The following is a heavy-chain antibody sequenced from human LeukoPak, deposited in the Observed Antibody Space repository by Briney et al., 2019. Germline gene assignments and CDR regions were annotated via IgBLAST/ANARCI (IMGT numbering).Heavy chain of an antibody. CDR2: ISGSGGST. CDR3: ARGGWNDGENDY. CDR1: GFTFSSYA. Sequence: QPGGSLRLSCAASGFTFSSYAMSWVRQAPGKGLEWVSAISGSGGSTYYADSVKGRFTISRDNSKNTLYLQMNSLRAEDTAVYYCARGGWNDGENDYWGQGTLVTVSS. J-gene: IGHJ4*02. D-gene: IGHD1-1*01. V-gene: IGHV3-23*01.